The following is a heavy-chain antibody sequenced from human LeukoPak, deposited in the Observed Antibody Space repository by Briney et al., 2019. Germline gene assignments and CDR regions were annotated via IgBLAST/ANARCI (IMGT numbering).Heavy chain of an antibody. CDR2: INHSGST. J-gene: IGHJ4*02. Sequence: PSETLSLTRAVYGGSFSGYYWSWIRQPPGKGLEWIGEINHSGSTNYNPSLKSRVTISVDTSKNQFSLKLSSVTAADTAVYYCARGSPGDGSGSYYPYYFDYWGQGTLVTVSS. CDR3: ARGSPGDGSGSYYPYYFDY. CDR1: GGSFSGYY. V-gene: IGHV4-34*01. D-gene: IGHD3-10*01.